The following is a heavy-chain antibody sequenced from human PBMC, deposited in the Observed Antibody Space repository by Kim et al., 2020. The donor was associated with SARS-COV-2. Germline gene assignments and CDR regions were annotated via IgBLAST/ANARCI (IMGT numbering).Heavy chain of an antibody. D-gene: IGHD4-17*01. Sequence: GGSLRLSCAASGFTFSTYNMNWVRQAPGKGLEWVSYVSSSRSTIYYADSVKGRFTISRDNAKNSLYLQMNSLGDEDTAVYYCARGALILPDFGDYEAYYFGMDVWGQGTTVTVSS. CDR2: VSSSRSTI. CDR3: ARGALILPDFGDYEAYYFGMDV. V-gene: IGHV3-48*02. CDR1: GFTFSTYN. J-gene: IGHJ6*02.